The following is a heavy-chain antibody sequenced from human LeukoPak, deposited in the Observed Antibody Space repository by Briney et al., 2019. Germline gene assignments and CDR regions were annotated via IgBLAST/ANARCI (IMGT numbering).Heavy chain of an antibody. CDR1: GFTFSSYA. J-gene: IGHJ4*02. D-gene: IGHD6-19*01. CDR3: AKERPPGQYSSGWYEAPDY. V-gene: IGHV3-23*01. CDR2: ISGSGGST. Sequence: GGSLRLSCAASGFTFSSYAMSWVRQAPGKGLEWVSAISGSGGSTYYADSVKGRFTISRDNSKNTLYLQMNSLRAEDTAVYYCAKERPPGQYSSGWYEAPDYWGQGTLVTVSS.